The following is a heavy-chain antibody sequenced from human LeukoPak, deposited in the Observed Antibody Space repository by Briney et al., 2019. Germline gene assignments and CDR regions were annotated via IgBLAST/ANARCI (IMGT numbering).Heavy chain of an antibody. Sequence: SVKVSCKASGGTFSSYAISWVRQAPGQGLEWMGGIIPIFGTANYAQKFQGRVTITADESTSTAYMELSSLRSEDTAVYYCARGGGTTGTKDWFDPWGQGTLVTVSS. V-gene: IGHV1-69*13. CDR2: IIPIFGTA. J-gene: IGHJ5*02. CDR3: ARGGGTTGTKDWFDP. D-gene: IGHD1-1*01. CDR1: GGTFSSYA.